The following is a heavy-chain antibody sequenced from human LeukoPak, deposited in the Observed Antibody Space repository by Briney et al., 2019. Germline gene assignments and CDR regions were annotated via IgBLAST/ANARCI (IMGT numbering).Heavy chain of an antibody. CDR2: SYHSGST. CDR3: ARMVAIAADGGKWFDP. CDR1: GYSITSGYY. J-gene: IGHJ5*02. D-gene: IGHD2-15*01. V-gene: IGHV4-38-2*01. Sequence: SETLSLTCAVSGYSITSGYYWAWIRQPPGEEREWIGNSYHSGSTYYNASLKSRVTISVDTSKNQFSLKLTSVTAADTAVYFCARMVAIAADGGKWFDPWGQGTLVTVYS.